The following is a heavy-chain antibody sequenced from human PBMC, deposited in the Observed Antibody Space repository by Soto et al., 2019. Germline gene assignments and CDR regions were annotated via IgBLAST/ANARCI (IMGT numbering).Heavy chain of an antibody. CDR3: TTSYCSGGSCYSWN. CDR2: IKSKTDGGTT. CDR1: GFTFSNAW. J-gene: IGHJ4*02. D-gene: IGHD2-15*01. Sequence: PGGSLRLSCAASGFTFSNAWMSWVRQAPGRGLEWVGRIKSKTDGGTTDYAAPVKGRFTISRDDSKNTLYLQMNSLKTEDTAVYYCTTSYCSGGSCYSWNWGQGTLVTVSS. V-gene: IGHV3-15*01.